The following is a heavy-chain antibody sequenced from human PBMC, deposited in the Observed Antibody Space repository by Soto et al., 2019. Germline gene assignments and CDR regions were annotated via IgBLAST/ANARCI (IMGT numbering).Heavy chain of an antibody. J-gene: IGHJ3*02. V-gene: IGHV4-59*01. CDR3: ARMNQLAPKRNAFDI. CDR2: SHYSGNT. D-gene: IGHD1-1*01. Sequence: SETLSLTCTVSGGSISSYYWSWIRQSPGKALQWIGYSHYSGNTNYNPSLKSRVTMSVDTSKNQFSLNLASVTAADTAVYYCARMNQLAPKRNAFDIWGQGTMVTVSS. CDR1: GGSISSYY.